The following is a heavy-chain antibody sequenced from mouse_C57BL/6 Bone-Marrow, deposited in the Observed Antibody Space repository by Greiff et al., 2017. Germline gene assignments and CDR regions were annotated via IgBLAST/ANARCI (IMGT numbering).Heavy chain of an antibody. CDR1: GFTFSDYY. Sequence: EVQLVESEGGLVQPGSSMKLSCTASGFTFSDYYMAWVSQVPEKGLEWVANIIYDGSSTNYLDSLKSRFIISRDNATNILYLQMSSLTSEDTTTYCGGRHYCGSYFDCMDYWGQGTSVTVS. CDR3: GRHYCGSYFDCMDY. D-gene: IGHD1-1*01. J-gene: IGHJ4*01. V-gene: IGHV5-16*01. CDR2: IIYDGSST.